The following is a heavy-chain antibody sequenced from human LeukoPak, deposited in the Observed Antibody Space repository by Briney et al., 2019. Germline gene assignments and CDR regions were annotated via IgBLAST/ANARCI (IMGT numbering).Heavy chain of an antibody. V-gene: IGHV4-38-2*02. CDR2: IYHSGST. CDR3: ARTESGSGYYSFDY. J-gene: IGHJ4*02. Sequence: SETLSLTCTVSGYSISSGYYWGWIRQPPGKGLEWIGSIYHSGSTYYNPSLKSRVTISVDTSKNQFSLKLSSVTAADTAVYYCARTESGSGYYSFDYWGQGTLVTVSS. CDR1: GYSISSGYY. D-gene: IGHD3-3*01.